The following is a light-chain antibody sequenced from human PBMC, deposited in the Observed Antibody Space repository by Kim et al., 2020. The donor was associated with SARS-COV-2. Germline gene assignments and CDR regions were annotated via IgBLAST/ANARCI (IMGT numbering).Light chain of an antibody. CDR2: KAA. CDR1: QSISDW. V-gene: IGKV1-5*03. CDR3: QQCNSDSYN. Sequence: DIQMTQSPSTLSASVGDRVIITCRASQSISDWLAWYQQKPGKAPKLLIFKAATLASGVPSRFSGNGFGTEFTLTISSLQPDDIATYYCQQCNSDSYNFGQGTKLEIK. J-gene: IGKJ2*01.